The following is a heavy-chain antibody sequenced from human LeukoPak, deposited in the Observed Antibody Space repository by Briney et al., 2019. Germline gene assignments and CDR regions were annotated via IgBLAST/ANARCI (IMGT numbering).Heavy chain of an antibody. D-gene: IGHD3-22*01. J-gene: IGHJ6*03. CDR1: GFTFSSYS. V-gene: IGHV3-21*01. Sequence: GGSLRLSCAASGFTFSSYSMIWVRQAPGKGLEWVSFISSTGGHIYYADSVKGRFTISRDNAKSSLFLQMNSLRAEDTAVYYCARGRGNYYDSSSFYYYYTDVWGKGTTVTVSS. CDR2: ISSTGGHI. CDR3: ARGRGNYYDSSSFYYYYTDV.